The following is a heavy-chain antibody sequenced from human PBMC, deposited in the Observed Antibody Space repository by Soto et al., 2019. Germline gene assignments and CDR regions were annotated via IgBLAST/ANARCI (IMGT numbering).Heavy chain of an antibody. D-gene: IGHD3-3*01. V-gene: IGHV3-23*01. CDR1: GFTFSSYA. J-gene: IGHJ5*02. CDR3: ATRRGVLRFLEWSNL. Sequence: GGSLRLSCAASGFTFSSYAMSWVRQAPGKGLEWVSAISGSGGSTYYADSVKGRFTISRDNSKNTLYLQMNSLRAEDTAVYYCATRRGVLRFLEWSNLWGQGTLVTVSS. CDR2: ISGSGGST.